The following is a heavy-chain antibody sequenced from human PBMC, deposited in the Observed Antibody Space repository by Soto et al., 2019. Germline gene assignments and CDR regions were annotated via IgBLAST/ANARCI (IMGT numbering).Heavy chain of an antibody. V-gene: IGHV3-7*03. D-gene: IGHD3-3*01. CDR3: ASLEWESSGYADY. Sequence: EVQLVESGGGLVQPGGSLRLSCAASGFTFGSNWMSWVRQAPGKGLEWVANIKRDGSEKYYVDSVKGRFTISRDNAKNTLYLQMNSLRADDTAVYYCASLEWESSGYADYRGQGTLVTVSS. J-gene: IGHJ4*02. CDR1: GFTFGSNW. CDR2: IKRDGSEK.